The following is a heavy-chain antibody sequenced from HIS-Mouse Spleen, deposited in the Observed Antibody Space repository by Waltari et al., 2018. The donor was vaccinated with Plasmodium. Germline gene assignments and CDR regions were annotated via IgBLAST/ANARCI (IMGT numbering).Heavy chain of an antibody. V-gene: IGHV4-39*01. CDR1: GGSISSSSYY. CDR3: ARRGESYYYFDY. D-gene: IGHD1-26*01. Sequence: QLQLQESGPGLVKPSETLSLTCTVSGGSISSSSYYWGWIRQPPGKGLEWIGSIYYSGSTYYNPSLKSRVTISVDTSRNQFALKLSSVTAADTAVYYCARRGESYYYFDYWGQGTLVTVSS. J-gene: IGHJ4*02. CDR2: IYYSGST.